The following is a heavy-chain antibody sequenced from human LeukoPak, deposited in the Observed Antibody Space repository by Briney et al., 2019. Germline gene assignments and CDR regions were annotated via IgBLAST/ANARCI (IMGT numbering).Heavy chain of an antibody. CDR1: GFTFSSYS. Sequence: GGSLRLSCAAPGFTFSSYSMNWVRQAPGKGLEWVSSISSSSSYIYYADSVKGRFTISRDNAKNSLYLQMNSLRAEDTAVYYCARVGGYSYGYLDYWGQGTLVTVSS. J-gene: IGHJ4*02. D-gene: IGHD5-18*01. V-gene: IGHV3-21*01. CDR3: ARVGGYSYGYLDY. CDR2: ISSSSSYI.